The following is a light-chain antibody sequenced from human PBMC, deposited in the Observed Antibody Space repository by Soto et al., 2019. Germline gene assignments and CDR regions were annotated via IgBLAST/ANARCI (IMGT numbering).Light chain of an antibody. J-gene: IGKJ1*01. V-gene: IGKV1-5*01. Sequence: DFQMTQSPSTLSASVGDRVTITCRASQRISNWLAWYQQKPGKAPKLLLFDASSLESGVPSRFSGSGSGTEFTITINSLQPDDFATYYCQHNDSYWTFGQGTKVEIK. CDR2: DAS. CDR3: QHNDSYWT. CDR1: QRISNW.